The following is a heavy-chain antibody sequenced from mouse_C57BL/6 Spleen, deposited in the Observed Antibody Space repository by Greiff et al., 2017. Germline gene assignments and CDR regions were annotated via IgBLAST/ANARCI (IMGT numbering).Heavy chain of an antibody. D-gene: IGHD1-1*01. CDR2: IYPGDGDT. Sequence: VQLQQSGPELVKPGASVKISCKASGYAFSSSWMNWVKQRPGKGLEWIGRIYPGDGDTNYNGKFKGKATLTADKSSSTAYMQRSSLTSEYSSVYFCARSPSSYYYAMDYWGQGTSVTVSS. J-gene: IGHJ4*01. CDR1: GYAFSSSW. V-gene: IGHV1-82*01. CDR3: ARSPSSYYYAMDY.